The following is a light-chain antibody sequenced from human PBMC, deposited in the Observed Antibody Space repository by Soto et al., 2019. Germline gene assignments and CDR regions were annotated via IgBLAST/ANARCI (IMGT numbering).Light chain of an antibody. CDR3: AAWDDRVSGRM. Sequence: QSVLTQPPSASGTPGQSVTISCSGASSNIGSNYVYWYQQLPGTAPKLLIYGNNQRPSGVPDRFSGSKSGTSASLAISGLRSEDEADYYCAAWDDRVSGRMFGGGTKLTVL. J-gene: IGLJ3*02. CDR2: GNN. CDR1: SSNIGSNY. V-gene: IGLV1-47*01.